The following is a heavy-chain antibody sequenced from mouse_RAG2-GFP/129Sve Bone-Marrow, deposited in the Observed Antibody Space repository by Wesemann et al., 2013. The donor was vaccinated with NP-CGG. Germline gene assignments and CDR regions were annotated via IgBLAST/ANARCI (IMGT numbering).Heavy chain of an antibody. V-gene: IGHV10S3*01. J-gene: IGHJ3*01. Sequence: NNYATYYADSVKDRFTISRDDSQSMLYLQMNNLKTEDTAMYYCVRETAWFAYWGQGTLVTVSA. CDR2: NNYAT. CDR3: VRETAWFAY.